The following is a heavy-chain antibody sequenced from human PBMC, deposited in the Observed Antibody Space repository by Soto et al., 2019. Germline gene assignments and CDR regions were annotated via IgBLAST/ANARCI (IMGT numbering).Heavy chain of an antibody. Sequence: KPSETLSLTCAVSGYSISSGYYWGWIRQPPGKGLEWIGSIYHSGSTYYNPSLKSRVTISVDTSKNQFSLKLSSVTAADTAVYYCARGRYCLTGRCFPNWFDSWGQGALVTVSS. J-gene: IGHJ5*01. CDR2: IYHSGST. CDR3: ARGRYCLTGRCFPNWFDS. D-gene: IGHD7-27*01. CDR1: GYSISSGYY. V-gene: IGHV4-38-2*01.